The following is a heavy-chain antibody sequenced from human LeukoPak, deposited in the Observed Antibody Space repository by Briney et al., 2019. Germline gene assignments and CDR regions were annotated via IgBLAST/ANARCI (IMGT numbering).Heavy chain of an antibody. J-gene: IGHJ3*02. Sequence: PGGSLRLSCAASGFTFSSYWMSWVRQAPGKGLERVANIKQDGSEKYYVDSVKGRFTISRDNAKNSLYLQMNSLRAEDTAVYYCARDLAGPPQEAFDIWGQGTMVTVSS. CDR3: ARDLAGPPQEAFDI. V-gene: IGHV3-7*01. CDR1: GFTFSSYW. CDR2: IKQDGSEK.